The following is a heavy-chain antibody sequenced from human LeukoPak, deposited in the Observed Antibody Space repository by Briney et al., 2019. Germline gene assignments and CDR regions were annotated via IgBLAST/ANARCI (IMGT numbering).Heavy chain of an antibody. V-gene: IGHV1-18*01. CDR3: ARDGAAGPGDY. D-gene: IGHD6-13*01. CDR1: GYIFTKYG. J-gene: IGHJ4*02. Sequence: ASVKISCKASGYIFTKYGFTWVRQAPGQGLEWMGWISAYDGYTNHAQKFQGRITMTTDVSTSTAYMELRSLRSDDTAVYYCARDGAAGPGDYWGQGTLVTVSS. CDR2: ISAYDGYT.